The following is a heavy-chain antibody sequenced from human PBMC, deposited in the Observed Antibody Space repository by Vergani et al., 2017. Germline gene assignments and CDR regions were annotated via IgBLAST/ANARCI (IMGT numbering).Heavy chain of an antibody. V-gene: IGHV3-21*01. J-gene: IGHJ3*02. Sequence: EVQLVESGEGLVKPGGSLRLSCAASGFTFSSYSMNWVRQAPGKGLEWVSSISSSSSYIYYADSVKGRFTISRDNAKNSLYLQMNSLRAEDTAVYYCAREIGELFDAVAFDIWGQGTMVTVSS. D-gene: IGHD3-10*01. CDR2: ISSSSSYI. CDR1: GFTFSSYS. CDR3: AREIGELFDAVAFDI.